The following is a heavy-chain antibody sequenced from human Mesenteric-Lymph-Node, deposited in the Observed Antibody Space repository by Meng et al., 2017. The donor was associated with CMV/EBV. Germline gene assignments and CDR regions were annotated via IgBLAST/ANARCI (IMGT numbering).Heavy chain of an antibody. CDR3: ARGFRNYFETSGHYYRF. V-gene: IGHV4-34*01. CDR1: GSFSGYF. Sequence: GSFSGYFWTWIRQSPGKGLEWLGEINHSGTTDYNPSLKSRITIAVGTSKNQFSLNLRSVTATDTAVYYCARGFRNYFETSGHYYRFWGQGTLVTVSS. D-gene: IGHD3-22*01. J-gene: IGHJ4*02. CDR2: INHSGTT.